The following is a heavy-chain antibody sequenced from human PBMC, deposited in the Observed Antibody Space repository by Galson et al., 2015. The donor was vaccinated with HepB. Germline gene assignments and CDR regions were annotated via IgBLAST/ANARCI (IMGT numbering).Heavy chain of an antibody. J-gene: IGHJ3*02. CDR2: ISSSSSYI. Sequence: SLRLSCAASGFTFSSYSMNWVRQAPGKGLEWVSSISSSSSYIYYADSVKGRFTISRDNAKNSLYLQMNSLRAEDTAVYYCAREAGTMVRGVIMKAFDIWGQGTMVTVSS. D-gene: IGHD3-10*01. CDR3: AREAGTMVRGVIMKAFDI. CDR1: GFTFSSYS. V-gene: IGHV3-21*01.